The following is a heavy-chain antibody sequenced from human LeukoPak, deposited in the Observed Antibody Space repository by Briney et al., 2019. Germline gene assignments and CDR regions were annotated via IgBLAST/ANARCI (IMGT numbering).Heavy chain of an antibody. CDR2: INHRGSN. CDR3: ARERNGEDY. Sequence: SETLSLTCAVYGGSFSGYYWSWIRQPPGKGLEWIGEINHRGSNKYNPSLKSRVTISVDTSKNQFSLKLSSVTAADTAVYYCARERNGEDYWGQGTLVTVSS. D-gene: IGHD7-27*01. CDR1: GGSFSGYY. J-gene: IGHJ4*02. V-gene: IGHV4-34*01.